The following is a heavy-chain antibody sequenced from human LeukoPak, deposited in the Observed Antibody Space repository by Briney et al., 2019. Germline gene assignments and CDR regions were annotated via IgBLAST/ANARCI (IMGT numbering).Heavy chain of an antibody. CDR3: ARTGIYYDSSGYNYYWFDP. D-gene: IGHD3-22*01. CDR1: GYSISSGYY. Sequence: SETLSLTCTVSGYSISSGYYWSWIRQPPGKGLEWIGEINHSGSTNYNPSLKSRVTISVDTSKNQFSLKMSSVTAADTAVYYCARTGIYYDSSGYNYYWFDPWGQGTLATVSS. CDR2: INHSGST. V-gene: IGHV4-38-2*02. J-gene: IGHJ5*02.